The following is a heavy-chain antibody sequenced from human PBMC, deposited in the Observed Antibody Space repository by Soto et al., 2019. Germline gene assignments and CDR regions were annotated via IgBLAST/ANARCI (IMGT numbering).Heavy chain of an antibody. CDR3: ARVEGEALDY. J-gene: IGHJ4*02. D-gene: IGHD3-16*01. CDR1: GGSISSGDYY. Sequence: ASETLSLTCTVSGGSISSGDYYWSCIRQPPGKGLEWIGYIYYSGSTYYNPSLKSRVTISVDTSKNQFSLKLSSVTAADTAVYYCARVEGEALDYWGQGTLVTVSS. CDR2: IYYSGST. V-gene: IGHV4-30-4*01.